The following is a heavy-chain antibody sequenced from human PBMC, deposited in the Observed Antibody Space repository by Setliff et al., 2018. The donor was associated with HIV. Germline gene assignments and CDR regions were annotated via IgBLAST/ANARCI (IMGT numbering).Heavy chain of an antibody. CDR2: RSTTGST. J-gene: IGHJ5*02. Sequence: SETLSLTCTVSSDSISSYFWSWIRQSPGKGLEWIGFRSTTGSTNYNPSLRSRVTISVDTSKNQFSLRLTSVTAADTAVYYCARGYYGSGSYGWFDPWGQGTLVTVSS. V-gene: IGHV4-4*09. D-gene: IGHD3-10*01. CDR1: SDSISSYF. CDR3: ARGYYGSGSYGWFDP.